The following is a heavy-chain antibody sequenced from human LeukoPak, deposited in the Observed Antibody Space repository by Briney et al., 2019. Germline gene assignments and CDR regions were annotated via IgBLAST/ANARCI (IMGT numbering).Heavy chain of an antibody. Sequence: PGGSLRVSCVAPVFSFTASRMSSGRQAPGKGLEWVANIKQDGSEKYYVDSVKGRFTISRDNANNSLYLQMNSLRAEDTAVYYCAKEKVVVLAATPDSFDIWGQGTMVTVSS. CDR1: VFSFTASR. CDR3: AKEKVVVLAATPDSFDI. J-gene: IGHJ3*02. V-gene: IGHV3-7*05. D-gene: IGHD2-15*01. CDR2: IKQDGSEK.